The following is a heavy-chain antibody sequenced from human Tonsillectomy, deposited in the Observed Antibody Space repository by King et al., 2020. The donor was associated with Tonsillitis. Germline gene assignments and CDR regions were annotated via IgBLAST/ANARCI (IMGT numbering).Heavy chain of an antibody. CDR3: ATDRDIYVDF. Sequence: VQLVESGGGWVKPGGSLRLSCAASGITFSNAWMSWVRRAPGKGLEWVGRIKTKSEGGTTDYAAPVKGRFTISRDDSKNTVYLQMNSLKSEDTAVYYCATDRDIYVDFWGQGTLVTVSS. J-gene: IGHJ4*02. V-gene: IGHV3-15*01. CDR1: GITFSNAW. D-gene: IGHD2-15*01. CDR2: IKTKSEGGTT.